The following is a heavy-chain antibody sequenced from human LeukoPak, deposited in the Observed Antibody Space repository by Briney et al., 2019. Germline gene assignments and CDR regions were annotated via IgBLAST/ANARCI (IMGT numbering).Heavy chain of an antibody. CDR2: ISGSGGST. CDR3: AKDPETYYDFWSGYSPHFDY. J-gene: IGHJ4*02. D-gene: IGHD3-3*01. V-gene: IGHV3-23*01. CDR1: GFTFSSYA. Sequence: GGFLRLSCAASGFTFSSYAMSWVRQAPGKGLEWVSAISGSGGSTYYADSVKGRFTISRDNSKNTLYLQMNSLRAEDTAVYYCAKDPETYYDFWSGYSPHFDYWGQGTLVTVSS.